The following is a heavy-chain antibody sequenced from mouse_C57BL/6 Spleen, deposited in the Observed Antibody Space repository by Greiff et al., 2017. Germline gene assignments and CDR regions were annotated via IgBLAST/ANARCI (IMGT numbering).Heavy chain of an antibody. CDR1: GYTFTDYA. CDR2: IDPETGGT. J-gene: IGHJ2*01. Sequence: QVQLQQSGAELVRPGASVTLSCKASGYTFTDYAMHWVKQTPVHGLEWIGAIDPETGGTAYNQKFKGKAILTADKSSSTAYMELRSLTSEDSAVYYCTRGIYDGYYGFDYWGQGTTLTVSS. CDR3: TRGIYDGYYGFDY. V-gene: IGHV1-15*01. D-gene: IGHD2-3*01.